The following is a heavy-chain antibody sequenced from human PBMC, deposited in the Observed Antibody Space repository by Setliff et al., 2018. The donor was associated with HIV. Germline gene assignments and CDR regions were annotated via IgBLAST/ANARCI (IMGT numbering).Heavy chain of an antibody. J-gene: IGHJ5*02. D-gene: IGHD3-22*01. V-gene: IGHV3-66*01. CDR2: IYKAGKT. Sequence: LRLSCEASGFRVTDTYMAWVRQAPGKGLEWVTLIYKAGKTYYADFVKGRFTISRDNAKNSLYLQMNSLGAEDTAVYYCAKSYFDRSGYLGSWGQGTLVTVSS. CDR3: AKSYFDRSGYLGS. CDR1: GFRVTDTY.